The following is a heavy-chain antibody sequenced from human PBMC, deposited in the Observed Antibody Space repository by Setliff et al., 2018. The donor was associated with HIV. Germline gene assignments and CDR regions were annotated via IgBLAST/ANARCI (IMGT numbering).Heavy chain of an antibody. CDR2: IRGSDVST. D-gene: IGHD3-16*01. Sequence: LRLSCAASGFTFSSYAMSWVRQAPGKGLEWVSGIRGSDVSTYYADSVRGRFTISRDNSKNTLYLQMNSLTAEDTAVYYYAKGETGVLRGFDYWGQGTLVTVSS. J-gene: IGHJ4*02. CDR1: GFTFSSYA. V-gene: IGHV3-23*01. CDR3: AKGETGVLRGFDY.